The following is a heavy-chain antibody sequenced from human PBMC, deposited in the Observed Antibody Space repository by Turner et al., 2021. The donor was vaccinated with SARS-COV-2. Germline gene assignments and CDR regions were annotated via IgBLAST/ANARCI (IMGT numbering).Heavy chain of an antibody. V-gene: IGHV4-31*03. Sequence: QVQLQESGPGLVKPSQTLSLTCTVSGGSISIGGYYWSWIRQHPGKGLEWIGYIYYSGSTYYNPSLKSRVTISVDTSKNQFSLKLSSVTAADTAVYYCARELGYCSDGSCRFEYDYWGQGTLVTVSS. CDR3: ARELGYCSDGSCRFEYDY. D-gene: IGHD2-15*01. CDR2: IYYSGST. J-gene: IGHJ4*02. CDR1: GGSISIGGYY.